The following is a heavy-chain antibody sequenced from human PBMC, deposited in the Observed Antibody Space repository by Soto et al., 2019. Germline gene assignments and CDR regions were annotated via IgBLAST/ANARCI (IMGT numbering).Heavy chain of an antibody. CDR1: GFSLSTTRVG. D-gene: IGHD6-19*01. J-gene: IGHJ4*02. CDR2: IYWDDDK. Sequence: QITFKESGPTLGKPTQTLTLTCTFSGFSLSTTRVGVGWIRQPPGKALEWLALIYWDDDKRYSPFLKSRLTITKDTSKNQVVLTMTNMDPMDTATYFCAHTLVAGLGYYFDYWGQGTLVTVSS. CDR3: AHTLVAGLGYYFDY. V-gene: IGHV2-5*02.